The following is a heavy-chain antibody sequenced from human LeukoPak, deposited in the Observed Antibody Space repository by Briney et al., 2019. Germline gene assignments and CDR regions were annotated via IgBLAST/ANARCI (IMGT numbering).Heavy chain of an antibody. D-gene: IGHD2-15*01. CDR3: ARAPRIRDAFDI. Sequence: PSETLSLTCTVSGYSISSGYYWGWIRQPPGKGLEWIGSIYHSGSTYYNPSLKSRVTISVDTSKNQFSLKLSSVTAADTAVYYCARAPRIRDAFDIWGQGTMVTVSS. CDR2: IYHSGST. J-gene: IGHJ3*02. CDR1: GYSISSGYY. V-gene: IGHV4-38-2*02.